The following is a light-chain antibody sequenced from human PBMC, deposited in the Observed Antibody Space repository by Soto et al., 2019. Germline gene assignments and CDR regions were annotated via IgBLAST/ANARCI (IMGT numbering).Light chain of an antibody. CDR2: AAS. Sequence: QLTQSPSSLSASVGDRVTITCRASQGISSNLAWYQQKPGKAPKLLIYAASTLQSGVPSRFSGSGSGTDFTLTISCLQSEDFATYYCPQYYSYRITFGQGTRLEIK. CDR3: PQYYSYRIT. J-gene: IGKJ5*01. V-gene: IGKV1-9*01. CDR1: QGISSN.